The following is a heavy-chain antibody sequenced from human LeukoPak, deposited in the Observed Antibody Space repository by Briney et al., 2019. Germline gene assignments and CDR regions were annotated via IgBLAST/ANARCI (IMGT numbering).Heavy chain of an antibody. D-gene: IGHD6-19*01. Sequence: GGSLRLSCAASGFTFSSYAMSWVRQAPGKGLEWVSGIRGSGGSTYYADSVKGRFTISRDNSKNTLYLQMNSLRAEDTAVYYCAKDLGTVAGRYYGMDVWGQGTTVTVSS. V-gene: IGHV3-23*01. CDR3: AKDLGTVAGRYYGMDV. J-gene: IGHJ6*02. CDR2: IRGSGGST. CDR1: GFTFSSYA.